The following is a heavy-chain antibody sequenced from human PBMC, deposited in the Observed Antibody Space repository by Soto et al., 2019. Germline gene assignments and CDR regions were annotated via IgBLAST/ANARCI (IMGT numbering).Heavy chain of an antibody. D-gene: IGHD2-21*02. CDR1: GGSFSGYY. J-gene: IGHJ6*02. V-gene: IGHV4-34*01. Sequence: SLTCADYGGSFSGYYWTWIRQPPGKGLEWIGEINHSGTINFNPSLKSRLTISLDTSKKHFSLKLSSVTDADTAAYYCARADRTLVTSYSLDVWGQGTTVTVSS. CDR2: INHSGTI. CDR3: ARADRTLVTSYSLDV.